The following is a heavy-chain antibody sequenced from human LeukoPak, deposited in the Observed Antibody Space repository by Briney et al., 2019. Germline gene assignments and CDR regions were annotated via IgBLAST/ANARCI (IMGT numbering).Heavy chain of an antibody. CDR2: IKSKTDGGTT. Sequence: GGSLRLSCAASGFTFSDYYMSWIRQAPGKGLEWVGHIKSKTDGGTTDYAAPVKGRFTISRDDSKNTLYLQMNSLKTEDTAVYYCTTQQLVFDSWGQGTLVTVSS. CDR3: TTQQLVFDS. V-gene: IGHV3-15*01. CDR1: GFTFSDYY. J-gene: IGHJ4*02. D-gene: IGHD6-13*01.